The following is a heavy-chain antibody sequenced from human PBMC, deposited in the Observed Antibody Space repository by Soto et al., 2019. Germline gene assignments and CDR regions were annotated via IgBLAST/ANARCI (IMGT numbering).Heavy chain of an antibody. J-gene: IGHJ4*02. Sequence: QLQLQESGPGLVKPSETLSLTCTVSVGSISSSSYYWGWIRQPPGKGLEWIGRIYYSGSTYYNPSLNRRATISVDTSKDQFSLKLSSVTAADTAVYYCARGIAPYYYDSSGYPHHFDYWGQGTLVTVSS. CDR1: VGSISSSSYY. CDR2: IYYSGST. V-gene: IGHV4-39*01. CDR3: ARGIAPYYYDSSGYPHHFDY. D-gene: IGHD3-22*01.